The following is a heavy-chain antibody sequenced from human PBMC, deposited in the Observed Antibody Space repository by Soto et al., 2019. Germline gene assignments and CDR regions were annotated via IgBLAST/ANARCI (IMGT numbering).Heavy chain of an antibody. CDR1: GGSFSGYY. J-gene: IGHJ6*03. Sequence: QVQLQQWGAGLLKPSETLSLTCAVYGGSFSGYYWSWIRQPPGKGMEWMGEINHSGSTNYNPSLKSRVTISVDTSKNQFSLKLSSVTAADTAVYYCARGDLRWFGELLGPMDVWGKGTTVTVSS. CDR3: ARGDLRWFGELLGPMDV. D-gene: IGHD3-10*01. CDR2: INHSGST. V-gene: IGHV4-34*01.